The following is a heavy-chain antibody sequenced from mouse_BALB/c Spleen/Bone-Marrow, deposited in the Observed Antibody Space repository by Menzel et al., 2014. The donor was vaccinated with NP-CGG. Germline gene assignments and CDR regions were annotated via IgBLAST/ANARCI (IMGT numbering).Heavy chain of an antibody. Sequence: QVQLQQSGPGLVAPSQSLSITCTVSGFSLTSYGVHWVRQPPGKGLEWLGVIWAGGSTNYNSALMSRLSISKDNSKSQVFLKMNSLRTDDTAMYYCARVIRYESYFDYWGQGTTLTVSS. V-gene: IGHV2-9*02. J-gene: IGHJ2*01. CDR3: ARVIRYESYFDY. CDR2: IWAGGST. D-gene: IGHD2-14*01. CDR1: GFSLTSYG.